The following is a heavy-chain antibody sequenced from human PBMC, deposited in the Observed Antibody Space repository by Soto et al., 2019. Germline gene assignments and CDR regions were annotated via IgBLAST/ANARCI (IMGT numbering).Heavy chain of an antibody. J-gene: IGHJ6*03. Sequence: EVQLVESGGGLVQPGGSLRLSCAASGFTVSSNYMSWVRQATGKGLEWVSVIYSGGSTYYADSVKGRFTISRDNSKNTLYLQMNSLRAEDTPVYYSARGAWSYDYYYYMDVWGKGTTVTVSS. D-gene: IGHD1-26*01. V-gene: IGHV3-66*01. CDR3: ARGAWSYDYYYYMDV. CDR2: IYSGGST. CDR1: GFTVSSNY.